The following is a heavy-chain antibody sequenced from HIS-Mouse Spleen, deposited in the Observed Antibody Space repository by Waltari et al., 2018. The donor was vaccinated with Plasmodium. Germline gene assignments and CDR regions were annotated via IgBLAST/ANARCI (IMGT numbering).Heavy chain of an antibody. CDR3: ARGLRGHYWYFDL. CDR1: GGSFSGYY. Sequence: QVQLQQWGAGLLKPSETLSLTCAVYGGSFSGYYWSWIRRPPGKGLEWIGEIKISGSTNTNPALKSRVTISVDTSKNQFSLKLSSVTAADTAVYYCARGLRGHYWYFDLWGRGTLVTVSS. D-gene: IGHD3-10*01. J-gene: IGHJ2*01. V-gene: IGHV4-34*01. CDR2: IKISGST.